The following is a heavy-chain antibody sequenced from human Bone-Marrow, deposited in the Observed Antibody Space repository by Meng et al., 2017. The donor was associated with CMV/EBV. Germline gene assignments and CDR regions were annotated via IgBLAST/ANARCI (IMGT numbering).Heavy chain of an antibody. CDR3: ASALRAGYSYARGEGGY. CDR2: ISSSSSYI. J-gene: IGHJ4*02. Sequence: GESLKISCAASGFTFSSYAMNWVRQAPGKGLEWVSSISSSSSYIYYADSVKGRFTISRDNARNSLYLQMNSLRAEDTAVYYRASALRAGYSYARGEGGYWGQGTLVTVSS. V-gene: IGHV3-21*01. D-gene: IGHD5-18*01. CDR1: GFTFSSYA.